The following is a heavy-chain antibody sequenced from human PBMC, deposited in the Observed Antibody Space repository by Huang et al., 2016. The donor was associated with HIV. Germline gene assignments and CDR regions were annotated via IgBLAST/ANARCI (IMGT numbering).Heavy chain of an antibody. J-gene: IGHJ4*02. CDR1: FTFSSYW. CDR2: INSDGSSS. D-gene: IGHD3-22*01. Sequence: FTFSSYWMHWVRQAPGKGLVWVSRINSDGSSSGYADSVKGRFTISRDNATNTLYLQMNRLGAEDTAVYYCVRDPRIQSWLNYFDYWGQGTLVSVSS. V-gene: IGHV3-74*01. CDR3: VRDPRIQSWLNYFDY.